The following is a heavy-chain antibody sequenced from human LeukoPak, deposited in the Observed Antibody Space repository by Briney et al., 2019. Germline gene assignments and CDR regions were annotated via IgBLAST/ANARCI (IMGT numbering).Heavy chain of an antibody. CDR1: GYTFTSYA. J-gene: IGHJ4*02. D-gene: IGHD2-21*02. Sequence: ASVKVSCKASGYTFTSYAMNWVRQAPGQGLEWMGWINTNTGNPTYAQGFTGRFVFSVDTSVSTAYLQISSVKAEDTAVYYCARVVGCGGDCYSGISDYWGQGTLVTVSS. CDR3: ARVVGCGGDCYSGISDY. V-gene: IGHV7-4-1*02. CDR2: INTNTGNP.